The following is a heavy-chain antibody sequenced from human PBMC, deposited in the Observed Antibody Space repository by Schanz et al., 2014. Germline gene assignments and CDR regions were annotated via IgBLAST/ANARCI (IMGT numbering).Heavy chain of an antibody. Sequence: QVHLVASGGGVVQPGRSLRLSCAASGFTFSSYGMHWVRQAPGKGLEWVAVILYDGSYKDYADSVKGRFTISRDNSKNTLYLQMNSLRAEDTAVYYCAKDLLWLGESYYYGMDVWGQGTTXTVSS. CDR3: AKDLLWLGESYYYGMDV. J-gene: IGHJ6*02. V-gene: IGHV3-30*18. CDR1: GFTFSSYG. D-gene: IGHD3-10*01. CDR2: ILYDGSYK.